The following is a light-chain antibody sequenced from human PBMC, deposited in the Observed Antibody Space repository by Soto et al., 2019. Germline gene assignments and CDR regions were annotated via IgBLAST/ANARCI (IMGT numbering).Light chain of an antibody. CDR2: AAS. J-gene: IGKJ3*01. V-gene: IGKV1-39*01. CDR3: QQSYSSPFT. Sequence: DIQMTQAPSSPSASVGDRVTITCRASQPIDTSLNWYQQKPGNAPRLLIYAASSLQSGVPLRFSGSGSGTDFTLTISSLQPEDFATYHCQQSYSSPFTFGPGTTVDIK. CDR1: QPIDTS.